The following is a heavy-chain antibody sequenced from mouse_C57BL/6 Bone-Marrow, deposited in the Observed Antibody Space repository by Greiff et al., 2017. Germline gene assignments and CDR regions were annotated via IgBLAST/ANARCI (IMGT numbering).Heavy chain of an antibody. D-gene: IGHD1-1*01. J-gene: IGHJ1*03. V-gene: IGHV5-9*01. CDR3: SRPVTTVLATKYFDV. CDR2: ISGGGGNT. Sequence: EVKLMESGGGLVKPGGSLKLSCAASGFNISSYTMSWVRQTPEKRLQWVAAISGGGGNTYYPDSVQGRFTISRDNDKNILYLQMSSLTSEDTALYYCSRPVTTVLATKYFDVWGTGTTVTVAS. CDR1: GFNISSYT.